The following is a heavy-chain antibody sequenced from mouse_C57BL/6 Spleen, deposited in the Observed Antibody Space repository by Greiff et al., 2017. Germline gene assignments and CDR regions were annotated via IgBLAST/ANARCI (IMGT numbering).Heavy chain of an antibody. J-gene: IGHJ1*03. CDR3: ARPHGYYGGYFDV. CDR2: INPNNGGT. D-gene: IGHD2-3*01. V-gene: IGHV1-18*01. Sequence: EVQLQQSGPELVKPGASVKIPCKASGYTFTDYNMDWVKQSHGKSLEWIGDINPNNGGTIYNQKFKGKATLTVDKSSSTAYMELRSLTSEDTAVYYCARPHGYYGGYFDVWGTGTTVTVSS. CDR1: GYTFTDYN.